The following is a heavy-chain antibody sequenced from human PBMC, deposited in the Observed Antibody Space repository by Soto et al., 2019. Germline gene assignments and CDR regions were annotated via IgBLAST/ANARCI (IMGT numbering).Heavy chain of an antibody. CDR1: RYTFTNYW. J-gene: IGHJ4*02. Sequence: GDSLKISCKGSRYTFTNYWIDWVRQMPGKGLEWLGIIYPGVSDTRYSPSFQGQVTFSVDTSISTAYLQWSTLKTSDTAMYYCATVKNYYDSIGYLHYWGQGTLVTVSS. V-gene: IGHV5-51*01. CDR3: ATVKNYYDSIGYLHY. D-gene: IGHD3-22*01. CDR2: IYPGVSDT.